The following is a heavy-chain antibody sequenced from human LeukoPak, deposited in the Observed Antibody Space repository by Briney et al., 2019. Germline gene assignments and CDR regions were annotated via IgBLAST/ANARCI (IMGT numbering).Heavy chain of an antibody. D-gene: IGHD3-9*01. J-gene: IGHJ5*02. Sequence: SETLSLTCSVSGGFISNYYWGWIRQPPGKGLEWIGSLYHSGSTYYNPSLKSRVTISVDTSKNQFSLNLTSVTAADTAVYYCARRGRVEEGRYFDWSYTQGWFDPWGQGTLVTVSS. CDR3: ARRGRVEEGRYFDWSYTQGWFDP. V-gene: IGHV4-38-2*02. CDR2: LYHSGST. CDR1: GGFISNYY.